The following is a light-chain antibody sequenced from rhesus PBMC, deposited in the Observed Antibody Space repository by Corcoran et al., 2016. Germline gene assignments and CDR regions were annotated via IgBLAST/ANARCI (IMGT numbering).Light chain of an antibody. V-gene: IGKV1-33*02. CDR1: QGITNA. CDR2: AES. J-gene: IGKJ4*01. Sequence: DVQMSQSPSSLSASVGDKVTITCRASQGITNALAWYQQKPGKAPKLLIFAESSLGSGVPSWFSGRRSGTEFTLTIGRLQPEDFGTYYCPQGYSSPLTFGRGTKVDLK. CDR3: PQGYSSPLT.